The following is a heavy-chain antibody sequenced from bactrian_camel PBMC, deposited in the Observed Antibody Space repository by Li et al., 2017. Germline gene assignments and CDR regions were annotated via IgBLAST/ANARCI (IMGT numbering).Heavy chain of an antibody. CDR3: SAVPAGG. Sequence: DVQLVESGGGSVQAGGSLRLSCAASGYTYTAGCTGWFRQAPGKEREGVAVIYTATYPGDSRAYYADSVKGRFNISHDNDKNTVYLQMNSLKPEDTAVYYCSAVPAGGWGQGTQVTVS. V-gene: IGHV3S66*01. J-gene: IGHJ4*01. CDR1: GYTYTAGC. CDR2: TATYPGDSRA.